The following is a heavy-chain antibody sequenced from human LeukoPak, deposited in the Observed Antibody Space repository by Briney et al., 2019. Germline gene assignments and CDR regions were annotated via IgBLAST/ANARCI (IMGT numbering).Heavy chain of an antibody. J-gene: IGHJ4*02. CDR1: GGSFSGYY. D-gene: IGHD4-17*01. CDR3: ARERTTALDY. V-gene: IGHV4-34*01. Sequence: KPSETLSLTCAVYGGSFSGYYWSWTRQPPGKGLEWIGEINHSGSTNYNPSLKSRVTISVDTSKNQFSLKLSSVTAADTAVYYCARERTTALDYWGQGTLVTVSS. CDR2: INHSGST.